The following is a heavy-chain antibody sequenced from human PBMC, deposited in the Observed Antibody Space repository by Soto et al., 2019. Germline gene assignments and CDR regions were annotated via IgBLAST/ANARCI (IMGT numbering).Heavy chain of an antibody. CDR1: GLTFSNAW. V-gene: IGHV3-15*01. D-gene: IGHD3-10*01. Sequence: EVQLVESGGGLVKPGGSLRLSCAASGLTFSNAWMTWVRQAPGKGLEWVGSIKSKTEGGTTDYAAPVKGRFTISRDDSKNTVYLQMNSLKTEDTAMYYCTTAGFGGSGIYGVWGQGTTVAVSS. CDR2: IKSKTEGGTT. CDR3: TTAGFGGSGIYGV. J-gene: IGHJ6*02.